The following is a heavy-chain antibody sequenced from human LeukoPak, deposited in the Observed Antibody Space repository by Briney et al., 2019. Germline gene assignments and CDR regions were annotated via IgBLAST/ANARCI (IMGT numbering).Heavy chain of an antibody. CDR1: GFTFSSYA. CDR3: ARVREDIVVVVAAYYYYYYMDV. Sequence: PGGSLRLSCAASGFTFSSYAMSWVRQAPGRGLEWVANIKQDGSEKYYVDSVKGRFTISRDNAKNSLYLQMNSLRAEDTAVYYCARVREDIVVVVAAYYYYYYMDVWGKGTTVTVSS. V-gene: IGHV3-7*01. CDR2: IKQDGSEK. J-gene: IGHJ6*03. D-gene: IGHD2-15*01.